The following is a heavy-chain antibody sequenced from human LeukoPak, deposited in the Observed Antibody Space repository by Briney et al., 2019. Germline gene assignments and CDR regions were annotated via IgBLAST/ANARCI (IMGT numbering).Heavy chain of an antibody. J-gene: IGHJ4*02. V-gene: IGHV3-7*01. CDR3: ARDYWRSIDH. Sequence: GGSLRLSCAASGFTFSSYWMIWVRQAPGKGLESVAIVNEDGSAKYYLDSVKGRFTISRDNARNSLYLEMNSLRAEDTAVYYCARDYWRSIDHWGQGTLVTVSS. CDR1: GFTFSSYW. CDR2: VNEDGSAK. D-gene: IGHD1-1*01.